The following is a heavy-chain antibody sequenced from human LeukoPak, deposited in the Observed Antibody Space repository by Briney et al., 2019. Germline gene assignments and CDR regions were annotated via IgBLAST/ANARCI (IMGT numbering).Heavy chain of an antibody. CDR3: ARGRYSDTAMDPVFDY. V-gene: IGHV1-69*05. D-gene: IGHD5-18*01. CDR1: GGTFSSYA. J-gene: IGHJ4*02. Sequence: GSSVKVSCTASGGTFSSYAISWVRQAPGQGLEWMGGIIPIFGTANYAQKFQGRVTITTDESTSTAYMELSSLRSEDTAVYYCARGRYSDTAMDPVFDYWGQGTLVTVSS. CDR2: IIPIFGTA.